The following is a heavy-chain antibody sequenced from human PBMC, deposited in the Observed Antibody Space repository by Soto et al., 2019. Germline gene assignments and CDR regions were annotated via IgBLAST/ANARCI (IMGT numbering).Heavy chain of an antibody. V-gene: IGHV1-8*01. CDR3: ARGIFIAAAGGFDP. CDR1: GYTFTSYD. CDR2: MNPNSGNT. D-gene: IGHD6-13*01. Sequence: QVQLVQSGAEVKKPGASVKVSCKASGYTFTSYDINWVRQATGQGLEWMGWMNPNSGNTGYAQKFQGRVTRTRNTSISTADMELSSLRSEDTAVYYCARGIFIAAAGGFDPWGQGTLVTVSS. J-gene: IGHJ5*02.